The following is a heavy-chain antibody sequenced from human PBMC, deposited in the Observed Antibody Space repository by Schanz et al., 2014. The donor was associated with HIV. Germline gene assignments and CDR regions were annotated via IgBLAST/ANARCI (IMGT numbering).Heavy chain of an antibody. Sequence: QVQLVQSGAEVKKPGASVKVSCKASGYTFTSYYMHWVRQAPGQGLEWMGMINPSGAGTTYARKVQGRVTMTRDTSTSTVYMHLSSLRSDDTAVYFCARDFNIGDQYYFDHWGQGTLVTVSS. D-gene: IGHD2-21*02. CDR1: GYTFTSYY. V-gene: IGHV1-46*04. CDR3: ARDFNIGDQYYFDH. CDR2: INPSGAGT. J-gene: IGHJ4*02.